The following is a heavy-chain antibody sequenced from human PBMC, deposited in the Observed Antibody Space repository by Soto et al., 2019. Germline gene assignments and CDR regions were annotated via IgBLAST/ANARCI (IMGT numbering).Heavy chain of an antibody. CDR1: GGSITSDGFY. J-gene: IGHJ3*02. V-gene: IGHV4-31*03. CDR3: ASGAFHI. CDR2: PYYTGST. Sequence: QVQLQESGPGLLKPSQTLSLTCTVSGGSITSDGFYWTWIRHRPGKGLGCIAYPYYTGSTFYHPSLKSRLTISLDKPANRFSLKMTSVTAADTAIYFCASGAFHIWGQGTMVVVSS.